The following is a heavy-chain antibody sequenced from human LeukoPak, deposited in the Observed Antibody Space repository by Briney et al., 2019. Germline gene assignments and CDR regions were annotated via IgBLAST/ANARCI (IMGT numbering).Heavy chain of an antibody. V-gene: IGHV3-21*01. CDR1: GFTFSSYS. D-gene: IGHD3-3*01. CDR3: ASSGTYYDFWSGYYQFDY. Sequence: GGSLRLSCAASGFTFSSYSMNWVRQAPGKGLEWVSSISSSSSYIYYADSVKGRFTISRDNAKNSLYLQMNSLRAEDTAVYYCASSGTYYDFWSGYYQFDYWGQGTLVTVSS. CDR2: ISSSSSYI. J-gene: IGHJ4*02.